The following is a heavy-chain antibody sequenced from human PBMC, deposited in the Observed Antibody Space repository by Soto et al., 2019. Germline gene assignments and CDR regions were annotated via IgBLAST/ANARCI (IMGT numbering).Heavy chain of an antibody. Sequence: PGGSLRLSCAASGFTSWDYDMSWIRQAPGKGLEWVSYISRSGNTMYYGDYVKGRFTNSRDNAENSVFLQMISLRAEDTAVYYCVRSGLALPYSASHWFDPWGHGTLVTVSS. CDR2: ISRSGNTM. D-gene: IGHD3-22*01. J-gene: IGHJ5*02. V-gene: IGHV3-11*01. CDR3: VRSGLALPYSASHWFDP. CDR1: GFTSWDYD.